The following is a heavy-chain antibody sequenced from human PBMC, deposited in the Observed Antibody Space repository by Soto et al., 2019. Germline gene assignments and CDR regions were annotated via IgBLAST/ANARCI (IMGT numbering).Heavy chain of an antibody. CDR3: ARDPIGDYTNYFDF. J-gene: IGHJ4*02. V-gene: IGHV3-30-3*01. CDR2: ISSDGSNK. D-gene: IGHD4-4*01. Sequence: QVQLVESGGGVVQSGRSPRLSGAASGFTFSSYAMHWVRQAPGKGLEWVAIISSDGSNKYYADSVKGRFTISRDNSKNTLYLQMTSLRPEDTAVYYCARDPIGDYTNYFDFWGQGTLVTVSS. CDR1: GFTFSSYA.